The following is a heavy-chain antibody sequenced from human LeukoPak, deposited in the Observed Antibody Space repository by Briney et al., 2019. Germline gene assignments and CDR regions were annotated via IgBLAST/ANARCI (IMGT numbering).Heavy chain of an antibody. J-gene: IGHJ4*02. CDR3: ATFYYDSSGYRD. CDR2: IYYSGST. Sequence: PSETLSLTCTVSGDSSSSNGFYWGWIRQPPGKGLEWIGNIYYSGSTYYNPSLKSRVTTSVDTSKNQFSLKLSSVTAADTAVYYCATFYYDSSGYRDWGQGTLVTVSS. V-gene: IGHV4-39*07. CDR1: GDSSSSNGFY. D-gene: IGHD3-22*01.